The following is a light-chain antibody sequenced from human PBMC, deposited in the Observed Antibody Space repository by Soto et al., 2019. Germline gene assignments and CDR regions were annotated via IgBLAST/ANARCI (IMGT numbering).Light chain of an antibody. J-gene: IGLJ3*02. V-gene: IGLV2-14*01. CDR3: SSYTTSRGV. Sequence: QSVLTQPASVSGSPGQSITISCTGASSDVGDYNYVSWYQQHPGKAPKLIIYEVGNRPSGVSNRFSGSKSDNTASLTISGLQAEDEADYYCSSYTTSRGVFGGGTKLTVL. CDR2: EVG. CDR1: SSDVGDYNY.